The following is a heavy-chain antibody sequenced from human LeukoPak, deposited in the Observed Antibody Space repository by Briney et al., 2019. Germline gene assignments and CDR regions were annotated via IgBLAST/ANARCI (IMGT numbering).Heavy chain of an antibody. CDR1: GFRFDSFY. CDR3: ARSLIVASEDY. J-gene: IGHJ4*02. D-gene: IGHD3-22*01. Sequence: NPGGSLRLSCAASGFRFDSFYMGWIRQVPGKGLDYIAFISASGAVPYYAESVKGRFTISRDNAKNSVSLQMNSLSADDTAVYYCARSLIVASEDYWGQGTLVTVSS. CDR2: ISASGAVP. V-gene: IGHV3-11*04.